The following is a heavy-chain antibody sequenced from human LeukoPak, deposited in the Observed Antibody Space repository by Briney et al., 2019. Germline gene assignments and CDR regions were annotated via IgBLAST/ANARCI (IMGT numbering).Heavy chain of an antibody. J-gene: IGHJ6*02. CDR1: GGSITSDTFY. CDR3: ATDKVGHQEHYYYGMDV. CDR2: IYYRGST. D-gene: IGHD1-1*01. V-gene: IGHV4-31*03. Sequence: SETLSLTCSVSGGSITSDTFYCSWIRQHPGKGLEWIGNIYYRGSTYYNPSLKGRVTISVDTSKNQFSLKPTSVTAADTAVYYCATDKVGHQEHYYYGMDVWGQGTTVTVSS.